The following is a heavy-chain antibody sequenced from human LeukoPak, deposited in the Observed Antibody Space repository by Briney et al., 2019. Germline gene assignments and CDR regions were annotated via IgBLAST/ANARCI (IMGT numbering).Heavy chain of an antibody. CDR3: ARSRHHCGWFYF. V-gene: IGHV4-31*03. CDR1: GDSISSGGYY. J-gene: IGHJ5*01. D-gene: IGHD2-21*01. Sequence: SQTLSLTCTVSGDSISSGGYYWSWIRPHPGKGLEWIGYTYYGGSTYYTPTLESRVSISIYKFEFQCSLKVGSVAAADADVCYCARSRHHCGWFYFCGQG. CDR2: TYYGGST.